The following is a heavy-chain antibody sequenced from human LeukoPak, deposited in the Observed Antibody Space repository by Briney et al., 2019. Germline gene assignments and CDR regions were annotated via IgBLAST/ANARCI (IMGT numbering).Heavy chain of an antibody. CDR2: ISSSGSTI. Sequence: GGTLRLSCAASGFTFSIHGMNWVRQAPGKGLEWVSYISSSGSTIYYADSVKGRFTISRDNAKNSLYLQMNSLRAEDTAVYYCARVFWGDWNQYNWFDPWGQGTLVTVSS. J-gene: IGHJ5*02. V-gene: IGHV3-48*04. CDR1: GFTFSIHG. D-gene: IGHD1-1*01. CDR3: ARVFWGDWNQYNWFDP.